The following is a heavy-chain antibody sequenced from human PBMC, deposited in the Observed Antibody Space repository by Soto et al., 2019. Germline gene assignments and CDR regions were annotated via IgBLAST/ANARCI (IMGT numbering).Heavy chain of an antibody. CDR1: GFIFNDAW. V-gene: IGHV3-15*07. J-gene: IGHJ6*02. Sequence: GGSLRLSCAASGFIFNDAWMNWVRQAPGQGLEWVGRIKTKVDGGTVEYAAPVKGRFTISRDDSKNTLYLELNSLKTEDTAMYYCNIDRACSSSSCYVGSSHYYYIGMDVWGQGTTVTVSS. CDR2: IKTKVDGGTV. CDR3: NIDRACSSSSCYVGSSHYYYIGMDV. D-gene: IGHD2-2*01.